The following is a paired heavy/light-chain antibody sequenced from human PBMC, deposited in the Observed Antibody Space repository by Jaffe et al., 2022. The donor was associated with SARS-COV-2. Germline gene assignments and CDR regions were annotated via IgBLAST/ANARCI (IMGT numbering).Heavy chain of an antibody. CDR3: ARDWAYSSSNYYYYYYGMDV. CDR2: IYSGGST. CDR1: GFTVSSNY. J-gene: IGHJ6*02. V-gene: IGHV3-66*02. Sequence: EVQLVESGGGLVQPGGSLRLSCAASGFTVSSNYMSWVRQAPGKGLEWVSVIYSGGSTYYADSVKGRFTISRDNSKNTLYLQMNSLRAEDTAVYYCARDWAYSSSNYYYYYYGMDVWGQGTTVTVSS. D-gene: IGHD6-6*01.
Light chain of an antibody. V-gene: IGKV1-39*01. Sequence: DIQMTQSPSSLSASVGDRVTITCRASQSISSYLNWYQQKPGKAPKLLIYAASSLQSGVPSRFSGSGSGTDFTLTISSLQPEDFATYYCQQSYSTPQYTFGQGTKLEIK. CDR2: AAS. J-gene: IGKJ2*01. CDR3: QQSYSTPQYT. CDR1: QSISSY.